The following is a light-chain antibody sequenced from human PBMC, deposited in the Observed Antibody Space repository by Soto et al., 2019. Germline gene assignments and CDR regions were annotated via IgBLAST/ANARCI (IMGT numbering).Light chain of an antibody. Sequence: QSALTQPASVSGSPGQSITIPCTGTSGDVGSYNLVSWYQQHPGKAPKLLIYEVTERPSGVSNRFSGSKSGSTASLRISGLQPDDEADYYCCSYAGNSEVFGTGTKVTVL. J-gene: IGLJ1*01. CDR3: CSYAGNSEV. CDR1: SGDVGSYNL. V-gene: IGLV2-23*02. CDR2: EVT.